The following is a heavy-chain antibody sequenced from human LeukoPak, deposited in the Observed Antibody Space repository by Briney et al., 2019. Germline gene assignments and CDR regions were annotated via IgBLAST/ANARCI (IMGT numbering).Heavy chain of an antibody. CDR1: GYTFTGYY. D-gene: IGHD2-15*01. CDR3: ARDKGYCSGGSCSRGWFDP. CDR2: INPNSGGT. J-gene: IGHJ5*02. Sequence: ASVKVSCKASGYTFTGYYMHWVRQAPGQGLEWMGWINPNSGGTNYAQKFQGRVTMTRDTSISTAYMELSRLRFDDTAVYYCARDKGYCSGGSCSRGWFDPWGQGTLVTVSS. V-gene: IGHV1-2*02.